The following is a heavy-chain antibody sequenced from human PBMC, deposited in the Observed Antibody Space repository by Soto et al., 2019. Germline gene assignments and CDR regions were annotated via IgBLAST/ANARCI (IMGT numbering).Heavy chain of an antibody. J-gene: IGHJ6*02. Sequence: GGSLRRSCTASGFTFSTYPMSWGRQAPGKGLVWVSAISGYGGSTYYADSVNGRFTVSRDNSKNTLYLQMNSLRAEDTAVYYCAKGRNHYDSSGYYSFPLDVWGQGTTVTVSS. CDR3: AKGRNHYDSSGYYSFPLDV. CDR1: GFTFSTYP. V-gene: IGHV3-23*01. CDR2: ISGYGGST. D-gene: IGHD3-22*01.